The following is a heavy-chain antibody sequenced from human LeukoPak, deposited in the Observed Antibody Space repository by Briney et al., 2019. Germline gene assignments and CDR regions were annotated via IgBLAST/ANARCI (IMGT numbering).Heavy chain of an antibody. Sequence: GGSLRLSCAASGFTFSTYWMSWVRLAPGKGLEWVANIKGDGSEKWYADSVKGRFTISTDNAQNSVHLQMNNLRAEDTAVYHCARDEYRSRWLHPWGQGTLVTVTS. V-gene: IGHV3-7*01. CDR1: GFTFSTYW. CDR2: IKGDGSEK. CDR3: ARDEYRSRWLHP. J-gene: IGHJ5*02. D-gene: IGHD5-24*01.